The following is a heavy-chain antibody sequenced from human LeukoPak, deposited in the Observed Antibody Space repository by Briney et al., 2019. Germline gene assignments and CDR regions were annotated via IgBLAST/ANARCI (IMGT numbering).Heavy chain of an antibody. CDR1: GYTFTSYG. CDR2: ISAYNGNT. CDR3: ARGDRRGYASGAFDI. V-gene: IGHV1-18*01. D-gene: IGHD5-18*01. Sequence: ASVKVSCKASGYTFTSYGISWVRQAPGQGLEWMGWISAYNGNTNYAQKLQGRVTMTTDTSTSTAYMELSSLRSEDTVVYYCARGDRRGYASGAFDIWGQGTMVTVSS. J-gene: IGHJ3*02.